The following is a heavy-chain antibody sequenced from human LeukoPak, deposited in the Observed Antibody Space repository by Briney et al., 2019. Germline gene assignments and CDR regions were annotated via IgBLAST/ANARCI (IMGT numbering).Heavy chain of an antibody. CDR3: AKGAWYNWNHYFDY. Sequence: PGGSLRLSCTASGFTFSDYWMHWVRQAPGKGLVWVSRINSDGSRTNYADCVKGRFTISRDNAKNTVFLQMNSLRAEDTAVYYCAKGAWYNWNHYFDYWGQGTLVTVSS. V-gene: IGHV3-74*01. CDR2: INSDGSRT. D-gene: IGHD1-20*01. CDR1: GFTFSDYW. J-gene: IGHJ4*02.